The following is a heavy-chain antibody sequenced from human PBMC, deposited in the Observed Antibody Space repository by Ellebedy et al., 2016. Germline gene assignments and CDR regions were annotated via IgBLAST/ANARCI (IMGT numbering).Heavy chain of an antibody. V-gene: IGHV3-21*01. D-gene: IGHD5-18*01. CDR3: ARGTAMATNWFDP. J-gene: IGHJ5*02. CDR1: GFTFSSYS. CDR2: ISSSSSYI. Sequence: GGSLRLXXAASGFTFSSYSMNWVRQAPGKGLEWVSSISSSSSYIYYADSVKGRFTISRDNAKNSLYLQMNSLRAEDTAVYYCARGTAMATNWFDPWGQGTLVTVSS.